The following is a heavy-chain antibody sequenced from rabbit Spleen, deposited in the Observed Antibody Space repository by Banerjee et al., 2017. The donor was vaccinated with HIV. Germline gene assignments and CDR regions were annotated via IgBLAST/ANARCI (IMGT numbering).Heavy chain of an antibody. CDR1: GVSFSYSSY. V-gene: IGHV1S40*01. J-gene: IGHJ4*01. CDR2: IAGSSSGFT. D-gene: IGHD1-1*01. Sequence: QSLEESGGDLVKPGASLTLTCTASGVSFSYSSYMCWVRQAPGKGLEWIACIAGSSSGFTYSATWAKGRFTCSKTSSTTVTLQMTSLTVADTATYFCTRDDGSGHYIDGYFNLWGPGTLVTVS. CDR3: TRDDGSGHYIDGYFNL.